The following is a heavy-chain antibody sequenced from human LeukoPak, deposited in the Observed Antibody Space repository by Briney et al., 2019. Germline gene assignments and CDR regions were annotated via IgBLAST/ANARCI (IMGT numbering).Heavy chain of an antibody. CDR3: ARHTRYTWNDS. V-gene: IGHV4-34*01. CDR1: RGSFSGYY. J-gene: IGHJ5*01. D-gene: IGHD3-9*01. Sequence: SETLSLTCAVYRGSFSGYYWSWIRQPPGKGLEWIGEIDHSGSINYNPSLKSRVIISLDTSKNQFSLNLTSVTAADTALYYCARHTRYTWNDSWGQGTLVTVSS. CDR2: IDHSGSI.